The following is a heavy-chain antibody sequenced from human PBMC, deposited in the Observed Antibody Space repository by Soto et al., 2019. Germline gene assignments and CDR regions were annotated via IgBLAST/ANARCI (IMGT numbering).Heavy chain of an antibody. D-gene: IGHD3-16*01. CDR3: SRGLNGGVDY. CDR1: GYSFTSLD. V-gene: IGHV1-8*01. Sequence: QVQLVQSGAEVREPGASVKVSCKASGYSFTSLDINWVRQTAGQGLEWMGWMEPSTGRTGYAQKFQGRVTMTRDTSINPTYMELTTLTSDDKGFFFCSRGLNGGVDYLGQGTLVIVSS. CDR2: MEPSTGRT. J-gene: IGHJ4*02.